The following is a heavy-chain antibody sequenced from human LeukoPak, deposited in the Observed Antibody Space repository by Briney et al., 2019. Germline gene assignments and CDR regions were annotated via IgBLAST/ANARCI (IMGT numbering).Heavy chain of an antibody. CDR2: INAGNGNT. D-gene: IGHD1-26*01. J-gene: IGHJ4*02. CDR3: ARDDEVVGATSGFEY. Sequence: GASVKVSFKASGYTFTSYAMHWVRQAPGQRLGWMGWINAGNGNTKYSQEFQGRVTITRDTSASTAYMELSSLRSEDMAVYYCARDDEVVGATSGFEYWGQGTLVTVSS. V-gene: IGHV1-3*03. CDR1: GYTFTSYA.